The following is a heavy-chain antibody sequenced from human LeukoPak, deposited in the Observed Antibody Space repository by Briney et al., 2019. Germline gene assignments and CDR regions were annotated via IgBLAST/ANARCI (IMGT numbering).Heavy chain of an antibody. CDR2: IYYSGST. J-gene: IGHJ4*02. Sequence: PSETLSLTCTVSGGSVSSGSYYWSWIRQPPGKGLEWIGYIYYSGSTNYNPSLKSRVTISVDTSKNQFSLKLSSVTAADTAVYYCARAWGLRPLDYWGQGTLVTVS. V-gene: IGHV4-61*01. D-gene: IGHD1-26*01. CDR3: ARAWGLRPLDY. CDR1: GGSVSSGSYY.